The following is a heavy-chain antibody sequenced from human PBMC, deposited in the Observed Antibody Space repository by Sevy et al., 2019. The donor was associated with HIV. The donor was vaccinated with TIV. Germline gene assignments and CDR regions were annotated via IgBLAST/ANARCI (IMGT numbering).Heavy chain of an antibody. D-gene: IGHD3-16*01. V-gene: IGHV3-21*01. Sequence: LGGSLRLSCAASGFTFSRYSMNWVRQAPGKGLEWVSSITSSSDYIYYSDSVKGRFTISRDNAKNSLFLQMNSLRAEDTAVYYCARNRLHGRPYAAFDIWGQGTMVTVSS. CDR1: GFTFSRYS. J-gene: IGHJ3*02. CDR2: ITSSSDYI. CDR3: ARNRLHGRPYAAFDI.